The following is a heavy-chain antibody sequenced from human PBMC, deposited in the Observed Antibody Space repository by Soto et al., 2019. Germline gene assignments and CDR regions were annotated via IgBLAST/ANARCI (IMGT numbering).Heavy chain of an antibody. J-gene: IGHJ4*02. D-gene: IGHD6-13*01. V-gene: IGHV3-48*01. CDR2: ISSSSSTI. CDR3: ARRGSSWYSDY. CDR1: GFPFSSYS. Sequence: GGSLSLSCAASGFPFSSYSMNWVRQAPGKGLEWVSYISSSSSTIYYADSVKGRFTISRDNAKNSLYLQMNSLRAEDTAVYYCARRGSSWYSDYWGQGTLVTVSS.